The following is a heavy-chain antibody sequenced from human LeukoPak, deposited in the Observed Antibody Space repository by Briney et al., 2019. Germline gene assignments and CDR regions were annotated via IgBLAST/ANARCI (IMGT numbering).Heavy chain of an antibody. CDR1: GFTFSSYW. D-gene: IGHD3-10*01. J-gene: IGHJ4*02. V-gene: IGHV3-23*01. CDR2: ISDSGSST. CDR3: AASGSFYRLDY. Sequence: GGSLRLSCAASGFTFSSYWMSWVRQAPGKGLEWVSSISDSGSSTYYADSVKGRFTISRDNSKNTLYLQMNRLTAEDTAVYYCAASGSFYRLDYWGQGTLVTVSS.